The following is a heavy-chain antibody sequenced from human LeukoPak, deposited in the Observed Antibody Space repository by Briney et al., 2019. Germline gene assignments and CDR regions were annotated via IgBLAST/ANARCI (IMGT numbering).Heavy chain of an antibody. J-gene: IGHJ6*02. CDR1: GGSFSGYY. D-gene: IGHD6-6*01. CDR2: INRSGST. V-gene: IGHV4-34*01. Sequence: SETLSLTCAVYGGSFSGYYWSWIRQPPGKGLEWIGEINRSGSTNYNPSLKSRVTISVDTSKNQFSLKLSSVTAADTAVYYCARGALGAARGVPPYYYYYGMDVWGQGTTVTVSS. CDR3: ARGALGAARGVPPYYYYYGMDV.